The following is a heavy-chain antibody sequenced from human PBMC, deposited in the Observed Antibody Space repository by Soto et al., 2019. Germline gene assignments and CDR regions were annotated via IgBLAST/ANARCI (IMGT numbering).Heavy chain of an antibody. CDR2: ISGSGGST. D-gene: IGHD3-9*01. Sequence: GGSLRLSCAASGFTFSSYAMSWVRQAPGKGLEWVSAISGSGGSTYYADSVKGRFTISRDNSKNTLYLQMNSLRAEDTAVYYCAKDVVGGLRYFDWINWFDPWGQGTLVTVSS. V-gene: IGHV3-23*01. CDR3: AKDVVGGLRYFDWINWFDP. J-gene: IGHJ5*02. CDR1: GFTFSSYA.